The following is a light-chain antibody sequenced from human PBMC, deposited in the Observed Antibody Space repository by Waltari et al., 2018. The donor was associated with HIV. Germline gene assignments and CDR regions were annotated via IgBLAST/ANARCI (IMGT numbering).Light chain of an antibody. CDR1: NIGSKS. Sequence: SYVLTQPPSVSVAPGQTARITCGGNNIGSKSANWYRQRPGQAPVLVVYDDTARPSGIPDRFSGSKSGASSSLAISGLRSEDEGDYHCATWDVSLGASYVFGAGTKVTVL. CDR3: ATWDVSLGASYV. V-gene: IGLV3-21*02. CDR2: DDT. J-gene: IGLJ1*01.